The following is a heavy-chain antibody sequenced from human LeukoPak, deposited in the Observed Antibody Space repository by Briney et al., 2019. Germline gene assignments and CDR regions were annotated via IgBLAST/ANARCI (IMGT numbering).Heavy chain of an antibody. D-gene: IGHD5-24*01. J-gene: IGHJ4*02. V-gene: IGHV4-59*01. Sequence: SETLSLTCTVAGGSISSYYWSWIRQPPGKGLEWIASIYYNGGTNYNPSLKSRVAISVHTSRNQFSLKLSSVTASDTAVYFCARGRPGDGYYTSFDYWGQGTLVTVSS. CDR3: ARGRPGDGYYTSFDY. CDR2: IYYNGGT. CDR1: GGSISSYY.